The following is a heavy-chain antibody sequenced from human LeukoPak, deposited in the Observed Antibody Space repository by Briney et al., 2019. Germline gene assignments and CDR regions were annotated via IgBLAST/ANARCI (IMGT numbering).Heavy chain of an antibody. CDR3: ARGLAARRRGFDY. J-gene: IGHJ4*02. CDR1: GGSFSGYY. Sequence: KPSETLSLTCAVYGGSFSGYYWSWIRQPPGKGLEWIGEINHSGSTNYNPSLKSRVTISVDTSKNQFSLKLSSVTAADTAVYYCARGLAARRRGFDYSGQGTLVTVSS. V-gene: IGHV4-34*01. CDR2: INHSGST. D-gene: IGHD6-6*01.